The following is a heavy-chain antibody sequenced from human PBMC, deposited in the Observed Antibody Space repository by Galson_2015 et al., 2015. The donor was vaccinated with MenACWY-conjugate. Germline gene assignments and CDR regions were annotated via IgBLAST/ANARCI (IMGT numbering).Heavy chain of an antibody. J-gene: IGHJ4*02. D-gene: IGHD3-10*01. Sequence: SLRLSCAASGFTFSSYAMSWVRQAPGKGLEWVSAISGSGGSTYYADSVKGRFTISRDNSKNTLYLQMNSLGAEDTAVYYCAKSRAPITMVRGVIDYWGQGTLVTVSS. V-gene: IGHV3-23*01. CDR3: AKSRAPITMVRGVIDY. CDR2: ISGSGGST. CDR1: GFTFSSYA.